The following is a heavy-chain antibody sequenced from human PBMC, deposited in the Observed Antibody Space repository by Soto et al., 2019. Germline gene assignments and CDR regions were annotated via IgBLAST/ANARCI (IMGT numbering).Heavy chain of an antibody. CDR1: GGSISSGGYY. V-gene: IGHV4-31*03. D-gene: IGHD2-2*01. J-gene: IGHJ3*02. Sequence: QVQLQESGPGLVKPSQTLSLTCTVSGGSISSGGYYWSWIRQHPGKGLEWIGYIYYSGSTHYNPSLKSRVTISVDTSKNQFSLKLSSVTAADTAVYYCARARGYCSSTSCSLHAFDIWGQGTMVTVSS. CDR3: ARARGYCSSTSCSLHAFDI. CDR2: IYYSGST.